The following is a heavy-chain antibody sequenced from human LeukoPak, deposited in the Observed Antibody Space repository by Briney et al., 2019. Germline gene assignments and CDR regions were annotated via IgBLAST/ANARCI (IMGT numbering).Heavy chain of an antibody. Sequence: GGSLRLSCAASGFTFDDYGMSWVRQAPGKGLEWVSGINRNGGSTGYADSVKGRFTISRDNAKNSLYLQMNSLRAEDTAVYYCARGRWGNNNYFYHDIDVWGKGTTVTVSS. CDR2: INRNGGST. V-gene: IGHV3-20*04. CDR3: ARGRWGNNNYFYHDIDV. CDR1: GFTFDDYG. J-gene: IGHJ6*03. D-gene: IGHD1/OR15-1a*01.